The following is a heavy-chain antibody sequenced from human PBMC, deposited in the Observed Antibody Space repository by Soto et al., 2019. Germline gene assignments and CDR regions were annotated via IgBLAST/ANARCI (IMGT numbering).Heavy chain of an antibody. V-gene: IGHV1-18*04. D-gene: IGHD3-22*01. Sequence: ASVKVSCKASGYTFTSYGISWVRQAPGQGLEWMGWISAYHGNTNYAQKLQVRVTMTTDTSTGTAYMEMRSLRSDDTAVYYCARDQVTMITKPIDIWGQGTMVTVSS. CDR1: GYTFTSYG. J-gene: IGHJ3*02. CDR3: ARDQVTMITKPIDI. CDR2: ISAYHGNT.